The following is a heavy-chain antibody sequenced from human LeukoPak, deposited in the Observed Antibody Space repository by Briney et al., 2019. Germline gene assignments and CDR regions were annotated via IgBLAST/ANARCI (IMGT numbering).Heavy chain of an antibody. D-gene: IGHD3-16*02. V-gene: IGHV4-59*01. Sequence: PSETLSPTCTVSGGSISSYYWSWIRQPPGKGLEWIGYIYYSGSTNYNPSLKSRVTISVDTSKNQFSLKLSSVTAADTAVYYCAREDYDYVWGSYRKRWFDPWGQGTLVTVSS. CDR3: AREDYDYVWGSYRKRWFDP. CDR2: IYYSGST. J-gene: IGHJ5*02. CDR1: GGSISSYY.